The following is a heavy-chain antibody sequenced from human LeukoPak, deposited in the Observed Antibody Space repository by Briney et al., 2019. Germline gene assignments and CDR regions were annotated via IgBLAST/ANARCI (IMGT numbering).Heavy chain of an antibody. D-gene: IGHD3-22*01. CDR2: ISGSGGST. CDR1: GFTFSSYA. CDR3: AKASMIVVLRDAFDI. J-gene: IGHJ3*02. V-gene: IGHV3-23*01. Sequence: GGSLRLSCAASGFTFSSYAMSWVRQAPGNGLEWVSAISGSGGSTYYADSVKGRFTISRDNSKNTLYLQMNGLRAEDTAVYYCAKASMIVVLRDAFDIWGQGTMVTVSS.